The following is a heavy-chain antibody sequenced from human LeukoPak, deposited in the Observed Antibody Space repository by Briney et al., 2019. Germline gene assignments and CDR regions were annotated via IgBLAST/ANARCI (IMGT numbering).Heavy chain of an antibody. CDR2: IIPIFGTA. Sequence: SVKASCKASGYTFTGYYMHWVRQAPGQGLEWMGGIIPIFGTANYAQKFQGRVTITADESTSTAYMELSSLRSEDTAVYYCARGPPMIVVVEYFQHWGQGTLVTVSS. D-gene: IGHD3-22*01. CDR1: GYTFTGYY. CDR3: ARGPPMIVVVEYFQH. V-gene: IGHV1-69*13. J-gene: IGHJ1*01.